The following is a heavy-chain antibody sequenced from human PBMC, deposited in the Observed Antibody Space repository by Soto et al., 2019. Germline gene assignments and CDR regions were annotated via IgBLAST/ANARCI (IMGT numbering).Heavy chain of an antibody. D-gene: IGHD3-22*01. Sequence: GASVKVSCKASGGTFSSYAISWVRQAPGQGLEWMGGIIPIFGTANYAQKFQGRVTITADESTSTAYMELSSLRSEDTAVYYCARAKDYYDSSGSPRFDYWGQGTLVT. CDR2: IIPIFGTA. CDR1: GGTFSSYA. J-gene: IGHJ4*02. V-gene: IGHV1-69*13. CDR3: ARAKDYYDSSGSPRFDY.